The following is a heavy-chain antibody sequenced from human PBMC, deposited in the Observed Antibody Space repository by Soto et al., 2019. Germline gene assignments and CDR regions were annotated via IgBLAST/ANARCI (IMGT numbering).Heavy chain of an antibody. CDR1: GGTFSSYA. CDR2: IIPIFGTA. J-gene: IGHJ4*02. D-gene: IGHD2-2*01. V-gene: IGHV1-69*05. Sequence: SVKVSCKASGGTFSSYAISWVRQAPGQGLEWMGGIIPIFGTANYAQKFQGRVTMTTDTSTSTAYMELRSLRSDDTAIYYCARDTSNYFDYWGQGTLVTVSS. CDR3: ARDTSNYFDY.